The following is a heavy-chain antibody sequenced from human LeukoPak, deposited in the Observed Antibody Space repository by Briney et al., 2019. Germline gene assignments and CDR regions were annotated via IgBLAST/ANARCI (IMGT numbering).Heavy chain of an antibody. D-gene: IGHD4-23*01. J-gene: IGHJ4*02. CDR3: AKEPGNSGAVEYYFDY. CDR2: VSGSGGTT. CDR1: GFTFSSYA. Sequence: GGSLRLSCAASGFTFSSYAMGWVRQAPGKGLEWVSAVSGSGGTTYYADSVKGRFTISRDNSKNTLYLQMDSLRAEDTAVYYCAKEPGNSGAVEYYFDYWGQGTLVTASS. V-gene: IGHV3-23*01.